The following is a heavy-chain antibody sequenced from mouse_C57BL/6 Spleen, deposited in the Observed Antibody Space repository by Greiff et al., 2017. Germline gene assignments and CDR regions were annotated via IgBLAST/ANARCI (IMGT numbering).Heavy chain of an antibody. D-gene: IGHD2-5*01. CDR1: GYTFPSYW. Sequence: QVQLQQPGAELLKPGASVKVSCKASGYTFPSYWMHWVKQRPGQGLEWIGRFHPSDSDTNYNQKFKGKATLTVDKSSSTAYMQLSSLTSEDSAVYYCAIEEDSNGGAWFAYWGQGTLVTVSA. J-gene: IGHJ3*01. V-gene: IGHV1-74*01. CDR3: AIEEDSNGGAWFAY. CDR2: FHPSDSDT.